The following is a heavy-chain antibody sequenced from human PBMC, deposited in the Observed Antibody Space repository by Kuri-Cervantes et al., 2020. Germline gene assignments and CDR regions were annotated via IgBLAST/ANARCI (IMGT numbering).Heavy chain of an antibody. D-gene: IGHD3-22*01. Sequence: GESLKISCAASGFTFDDYGMSWVRQAPGKGLEWVSGINWNGGSTGYADSVKGRFTISRDNAKNSLYLQMNSLRAEDTALYYCARVFWDYYYDSSGCDYWGQGTLVTVSS. CDR3: ARVFWDYYYDSSGCDY. J-gene: IGHJ4*02. CDR2: INWNGGST. CDR1: GFTFDDYG. V-gene: IGHV3-20*04.